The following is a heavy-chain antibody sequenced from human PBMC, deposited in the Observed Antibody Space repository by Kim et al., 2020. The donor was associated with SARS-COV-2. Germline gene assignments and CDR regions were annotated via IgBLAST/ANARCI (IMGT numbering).Heavy chain of an antibody. CDR3: TRHNWDYGDPGPYDY. CDR1: GFTFSGSA. V-gene: IGHV3-73*01. CDR2: IRSKANSYAT. D-gene: IGHD4-17*01. J-gene: IGHJ4*02. Sequence: GGSLRLSCAASGFTFSGSAMHWVRQASGKGLEWVGRIRSKANSYATAYAASVKGRFTISRDDSKNTAYLQMNSLKTEDTAVYYCTRHNWDYGDPGPYDYWGQGTLVTVSS.